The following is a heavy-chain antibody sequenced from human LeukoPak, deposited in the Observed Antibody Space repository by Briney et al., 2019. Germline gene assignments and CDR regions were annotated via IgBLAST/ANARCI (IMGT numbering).Heavy chain of an antibody. CDR2: ISYDGSNK. J-gene: IGHJ4*02. V-gene: IGHV3-30*03. CDR3: ATIVVVTAIRGALDY. CDR1: GLTFNNAW. D-gene: IGHD2-21*02. Sequence: GGSLRLSCAASGLTFNNAWMNWVRQAPGKGLEWVAVISYDGSNKYYADSVKGRFTISRDNSKNTLYLQMNSLRAEDTAVYYCATIVVVTAIRGALDYWGQGTLVTVSS.